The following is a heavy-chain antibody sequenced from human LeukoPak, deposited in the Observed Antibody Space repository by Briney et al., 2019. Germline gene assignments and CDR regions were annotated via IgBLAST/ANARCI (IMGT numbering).Heavy chain of an antibody. Sequence: GASVKVSCKASGYTFTSYYMHWVRQAPGQGLEWMGIINPSGGSTSYAQRFQGRVTMTRDTSTSTVYMELTSLRSEDTAVYYCARDLSGSNYYASGSYADWDQGTLVTVSS. CDR2: INPSGGST. D-gene: IGHD3-10*01. CDR1: GYTFTSYY. J-gene: IGHJ4*02. CDR3: ARDLSGSNYYASGSYAD. V-gene: IGHV1-46*01.